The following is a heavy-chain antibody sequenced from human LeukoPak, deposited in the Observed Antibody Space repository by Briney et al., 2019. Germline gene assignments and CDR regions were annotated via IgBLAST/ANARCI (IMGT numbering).Heavy chain of an antibody. J-gene: IGHJ4*02. CDR1: GYTSTDYY. D-gene: IGHD1-20*01. CDR2: IDPEDGET. V-gene: IGHV1-69-2*01. Sequence: ASVKISCKVSGYTSTDYYVHWVQQAPGKGLEWMGLIDPEDGETIYGEEFQGRVSITADTSTDTAYMELSSLRFDDTAVYYCATGHITGGTGFDYWGQGTLVTVSS. CDR3: ATGHITGGTGFDY.